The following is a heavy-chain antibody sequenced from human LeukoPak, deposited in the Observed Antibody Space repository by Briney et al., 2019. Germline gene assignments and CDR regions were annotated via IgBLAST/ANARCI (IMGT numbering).Heavy chain of an antibody. V-gene: IGHV3-30*02. CDR1: GFIFSTYG. Sequence: PGGSLRLSCAASGFIFSTYGMHWVRQAPGKGLEWVTFIQYDGGNKNYADSVRGRFTISRDNSMNTLYLQMNSLRAEDTAVYYCATDVYYRDSTVYFDNWGQGTLVTVSS. CDR3: ATDVYYRDSTVYFDN. D-gene: IGHD3-16*01. CDR2: IQYDGGNK. J-gene: IGHJ4*02.